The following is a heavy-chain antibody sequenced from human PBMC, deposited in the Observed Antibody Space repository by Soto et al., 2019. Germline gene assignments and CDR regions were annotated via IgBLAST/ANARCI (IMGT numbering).Heavy chain of an antibody. D-gene: IGHD1-1*01. J-gene: IGHJ3*02. CDR2: IHYNGERA. CDR3: ARDGPLERGNAFDI. Sequence: SETLSLTCTVSGGSISSYYWSWIRQPPGKGLEWVAYIHYNGERATYNPSLESRVTISIDTSKNQLSLKLNSVTAADTAVYYCARDGPLERGNAFDIWGQGTMVTVSS. CDR1: GGSISSYY. V-gene: IGHV4-59*01.